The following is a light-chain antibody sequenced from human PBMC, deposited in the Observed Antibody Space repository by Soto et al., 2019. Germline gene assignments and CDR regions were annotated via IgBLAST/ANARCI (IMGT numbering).Light chain of an antibody. CDR3: QQDNSPPLT. J-gene: IGKJ4*01. Sequence: DIQMTQSPSSASASVGDRVAITWRASERINTYLAWYQQQPGKAPKLLIYAASSLQSGVPSRFSGSGSGTEFTLTISNLQPEDFATYYCQQDNSPPLTFCGGTMVDIK. CDR2: AAS. V-gene: IGKV1-12*01. CDR1: ERINTY.